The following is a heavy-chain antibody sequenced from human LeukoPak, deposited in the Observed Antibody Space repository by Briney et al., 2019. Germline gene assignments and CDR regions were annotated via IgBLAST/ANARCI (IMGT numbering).Heavy chain of an antibody. J-gene: IGHJ2*01. V-gene: IGHV4-59*08. Sequence: SETLSLTCTVSGGSMSSYYWSWIRQPPGKGLEWIGYMYYSGSTNYNPSLKSRVTLSLDTSKNQFSLKLSSVTAADTAVYYCAGRMAYDWYFGLWGRGTLVTVSS. D-gene: IGHD5-24*01. CDR1: GGSMSSYY. CDR3: AGRMAYDWYFGL. CDR2: MYYSGST.